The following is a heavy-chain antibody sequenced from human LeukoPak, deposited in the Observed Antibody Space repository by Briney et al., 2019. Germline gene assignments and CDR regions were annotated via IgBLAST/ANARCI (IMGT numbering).Heavy chain of an antibody. CDR2: ITSGGDYI. D-gene: IGHD3/OR15-3a*01. V-gene: IGHV3-21*01. CDR1: GFTFNTFN. J-gene: IGHJ6*02. Sequence: GGSLRLSCAASGFTFNTFNMNWVRQAPGKGLEWVSSITSGGDYIYYADSVKGRFTTSRDNAKNSLYLQMNSLRAGDTAVYYCARGHSLDWLSVGMDVWGQGTTVTVSS. CDR3: ARGHSLDWLSVGMDV.